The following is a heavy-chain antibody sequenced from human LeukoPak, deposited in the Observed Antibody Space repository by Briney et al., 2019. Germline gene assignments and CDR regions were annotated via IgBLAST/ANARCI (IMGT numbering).Heavy chain of an antibody. D-gene: IGHD3-10*01. CDR3: AKSGSAGLPVAGGLGYYGMDV. V-gene: IGHV3-30*18. Sequence: GGSLRLSCAASGFTFSTYAMHWVRQALGKGVEGVAVMSNDGSSQYYADSVKGRFTISRDNSKNTLSLQMDSLRVEAAAVYYCAKSGSAGLPVAGGLGYYGMDVWGQGSTVTVSS. J-gene: IGHJ6*02. CDR2: MSNDGSSQ. CDR1: GFTFSTYA.